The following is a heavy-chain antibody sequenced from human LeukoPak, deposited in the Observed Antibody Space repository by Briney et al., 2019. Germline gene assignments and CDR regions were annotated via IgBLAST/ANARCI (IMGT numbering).Heavy chain of an antibody. Sequence: GGSLRLSCAAAGFTFTSYAMSWVRQAPGKGLEWVSAISGSGGSTYYADSVKGRFTISRDNAKNSLYLQMNSLRAEDTAVYYCARDGYSSGWYLEPDFDYWGQGTLVTVSS. J-gene: IGHJ4*02. CDR1: GFTFTSYA. D-gene: IGHD6-19*01. V-gene: IGHV3-23*01. CDR2: ISGSGGST. CDR3: ARDGYSSGWYLEPDFDY.